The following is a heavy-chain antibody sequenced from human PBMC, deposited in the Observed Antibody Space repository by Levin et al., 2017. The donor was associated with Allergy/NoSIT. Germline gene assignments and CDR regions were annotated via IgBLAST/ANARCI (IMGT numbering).Heavy chain of an antibody. Sequence: GESLKISCAASGFTFSSYAMSWVRQAPGKGLEWVSAISGSGGSTYYADSVKGRFTISRDNSKNTLYLQMNSLRAEDTAVYYCAKARPQARYCSGGSCSYYYYGMDVWGQGTTVTVSS. V-gene: IGHV3-23*01. CDR3: AKARPQARYCSGGSCSYYYYGMDV. J-gene: IGHJ6*02. CDR1: GFTFSSYA. D-gene: IGHD2-15*01. CDR2: ISGSGGST.